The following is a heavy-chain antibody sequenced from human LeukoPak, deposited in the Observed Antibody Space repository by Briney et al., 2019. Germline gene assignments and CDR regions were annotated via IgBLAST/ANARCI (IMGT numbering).Heavy chain of an antibody. V-gene: IGHV1-18*01. D-gene: IGHD3-3*01. CDR3: ARDSSAVRFLEWSNYYYYMDV. CDR2: ISAYNGNT. Sequence: ASVKVSCKASGYTFTSYGISWVRQAPGQGLEWMGWISAYNGNTNYAQKLQGRVTMTTDTSTSTAYMELRSLRSDDTAVYYCARDSSAVRFLEWSNYYYYMDVWGKGTTVTVSS. CDR1: GYTFTSYG. J-gene: IGHJ6*03.